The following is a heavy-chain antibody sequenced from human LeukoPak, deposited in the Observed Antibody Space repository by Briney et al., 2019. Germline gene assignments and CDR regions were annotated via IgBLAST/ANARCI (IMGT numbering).Heavy chain of an antibody. CDR1: GFTSRNSW. D-gene: IGHD6-19*01. CDR3: ARVEYKSAWYLTY. CDR2: IKQDESEK. Sequence: GGSLRLSCAASGFTSRNSWMSWVRQAPGKGLEWVANIKQDESEKYYVDSVKGRFIVSRDNARNALYLQMNSLIAEDTSVYYCARVEYKSAWYLTYWGQGSLVTVSS. V-gene: IGHV3-7*01. J-gene: IGHJ4*02.